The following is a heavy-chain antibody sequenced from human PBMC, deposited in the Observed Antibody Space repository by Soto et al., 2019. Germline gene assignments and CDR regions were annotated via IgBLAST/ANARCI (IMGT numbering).Heavy chain of an antibody. CDR2: ISATGIT. CDR3: AKVSNKWAVAQRGYFDY. J-gene: IGHJ4*02. Sequence: VQVLDSGGGLVQPGGSQRLSCEASGFTFSNYAMSWVRQAPGKGLEWVSTISATGITRYADSVKGRCTISIDNSKNTVYLQMNFLRAEDTAVYYCAKVSNKWAVAQRGYFDYWGQGTLVTVSS. V-gene: IGHV3-23*01. CDR1: GFTFSNYA. D-gene: IGHD6-19*01.